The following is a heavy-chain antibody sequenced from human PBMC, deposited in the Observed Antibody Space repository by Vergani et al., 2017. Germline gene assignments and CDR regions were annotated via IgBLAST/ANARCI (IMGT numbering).Heavy chain of an antibody. D-gene: IGHD1-1*01. CDR2: IIPILGIA. Sequence: QVQLVQSGAEVKKPGSSVKVSCKASGGTFSSYAISWVRQAPGQGLEWMGRIIPILGIANYAQKFQGRVTITADKSTSTAYMELSSLSSEDTAVYYCARKDWNGLDAFDIWGQGTMVTVSS. CDR1: GGTFSSYA. CDR3: ARKDWNGLDAFDI. V-gene: IGHV1-69*04. J-gene: IGHJ3*02.